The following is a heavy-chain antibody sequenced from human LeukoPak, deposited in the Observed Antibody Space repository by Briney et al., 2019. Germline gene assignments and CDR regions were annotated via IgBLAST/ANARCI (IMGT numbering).Heavy chain of an antibody. D-gene: IGHD1-26*01. V-gene: IGHV5-51*01. J-gene: IGHJ4*02. CDR2: IYPGDSDT. CDR1: GAIFTTYW. CDR3: ARLPDEGSYKFHDY. Sequence: GESLKISCKSSGAIFTTYWIGWVRQMPGKGLEWMGIIYPGDSDTRYSPSFQGQVTISADKSISTAYLQWSSLKASDTAMYYCARLPDEGSYKFHDYWGQGTLVTVSS.